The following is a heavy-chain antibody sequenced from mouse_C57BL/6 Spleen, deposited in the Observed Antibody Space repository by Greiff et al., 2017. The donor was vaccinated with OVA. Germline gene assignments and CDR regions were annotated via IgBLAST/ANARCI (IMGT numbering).Heavy chain of an antibody. CDR3: ARDSDYDEGGFDY. D-gene: IGHD2-4*01. CDR2: ISYDGSN. CDR1: GYSITSGYY. Sequence: DVHLVESGPGLVKPSQSLSLTCSVTGYSITSGYYWNWIRQFPGNQLEWMGYISYDGSNNYNPSLKNRITITRDTSKNQFFLKLNSVTTEDTATYYCARDSDYDEGGFDYWGQGTTLTVSS. J-gene: IGHJ2*01. V-gene: IGHV3-6*01.